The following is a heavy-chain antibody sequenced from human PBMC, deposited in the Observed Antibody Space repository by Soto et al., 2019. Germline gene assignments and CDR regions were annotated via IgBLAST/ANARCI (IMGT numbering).Heavy chain of an antibody. CDR2: ISGSGGST. CDR3: AKDAVTDDFWPYGMDV. V-gene: IGHV3-23*01. Sequence: GGSLRLSCAASGFTFSSYAMSWVRQAPGKGLEWVSAISGSGGSTYYADSVKGRFTISRDNSKNTLYLQMNSLRAEDTAVYYCAKDAVTDDFWPYGMDVWGQGTTVTVSS. CDR1: GFTFSSYA. D-gene: IGHD3-3*01. J-gene: IGHJ6*02.